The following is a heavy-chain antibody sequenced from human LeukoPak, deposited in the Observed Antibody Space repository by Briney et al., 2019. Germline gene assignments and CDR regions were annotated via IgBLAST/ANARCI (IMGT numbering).Heavy chain of an antibody. CDR3: ARDQDYYGSGSYLGY. J-gene: IGHJ4*02. Sequence: GGSLRLSCAASGFTFSSYEMNWVRQAPGKGLEWVSYISSSGSTIYYADSVKGRFTISRDNAKNSLYLQMNSLRAEDTAVYYCARDQDYYGSGSYLGYWGQGTLVTVSS. V-gene: IGHV3-48*03. D-gene: IGHD3-10*01. CDR1: GFTFSSYE. CDR2: ISSSGSTI.